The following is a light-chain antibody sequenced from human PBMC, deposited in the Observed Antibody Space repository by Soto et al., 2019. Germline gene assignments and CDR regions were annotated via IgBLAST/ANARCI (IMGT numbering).Light chain of an antibody. CDR2: GAS. Sequence: EIVWTQSPGTLSLSPGERATLSCRASQSVSSSYLAWYQQKPGQAPRLLIYGASSRAIGIPDRFSGSGSGTEFTLTISSLQPDDFATYYCQQYNSYSRTFGQGTNVDIK. V-gene: IGKV3-20*01. J-gene: IGKJ1*01. CDR1: QSVSSSY. CDR3: QQYNSYSRT.